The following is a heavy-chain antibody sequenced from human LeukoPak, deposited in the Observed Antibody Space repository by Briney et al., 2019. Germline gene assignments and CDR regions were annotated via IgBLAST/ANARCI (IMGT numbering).Heavy chain of an antibody. Sequence: PGGSLRLSCAASGFTFSSYSMNWVRQAPGKGLEWVSYIRSGGSTIYYADSVKGRFTISRDNAKNSVYLQMNSLRDEDTAVYYCVRDPDALDYWGQGTPVTVSS. CDR3: VRDPDALDY. CDR2: IRSGGSTI. J-gene: IGHJ4*02. CDR1: GFTFSSYS. V-gene: IGHV3-48*02.